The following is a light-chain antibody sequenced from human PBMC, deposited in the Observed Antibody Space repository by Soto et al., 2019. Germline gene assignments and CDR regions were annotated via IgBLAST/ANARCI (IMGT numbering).Light chain of an antibody. Sequence: EIVLTQSPATLSLSPGERATLSCRASQSVSSYLAWYQQNPGQAPRLLIYDASNRATGIPARFSGSGSGTDFTLTISSLEPEDFAVYYWQQRSNWPPGVTFGGGTKVEIK. CDR1: QSVSSY. CDR2: DAS. CDR3: QQRSNWPPGVT. V-gene: IGKV3-11*01. J-gene: IGKJ4*01.